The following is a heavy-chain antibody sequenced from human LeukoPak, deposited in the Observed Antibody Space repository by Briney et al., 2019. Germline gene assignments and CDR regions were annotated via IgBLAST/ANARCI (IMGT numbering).Heavy chain of an antibody. CDR2: ISYDGSNK. V-gene: IGHV3-30*01. CDR3: ATINTVQFDY. D-gene: IGHD4-17*01. Sequence: QTGGSLRLSCAASGYTFSSYAMHWVRQAPGKGLEWVAVISYDGSNKYYADSVKGRFTISRDNSKNTLYLQMNSLRAEDTAVYYCATINTVQFDYWGQGTLVTVSS. CDR1: GYTFSSYA. J-gene: IGHJ4*02.